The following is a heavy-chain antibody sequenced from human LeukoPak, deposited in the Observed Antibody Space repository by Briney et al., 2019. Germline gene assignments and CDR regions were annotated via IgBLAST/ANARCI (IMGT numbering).Heavy chain of an antibody. J-gene: IGHJ4*02. CDR2: IYHSGST. V-gene: IGHV4-38-2*02. D-gene: IGHD5-12*01. CDR1: GYSISSGYY. CDR3: ASIVAGNFDY. Sequence: PSETLSLTCTVSGYSISSGYYWGWIRQPPGKGLEWIGSIYHSGSTYYNPSLKSRVTISVDTSKNQFSLKLSSVTAADTAVYYCASIVAGNFDYWGQGTLVTVSS.